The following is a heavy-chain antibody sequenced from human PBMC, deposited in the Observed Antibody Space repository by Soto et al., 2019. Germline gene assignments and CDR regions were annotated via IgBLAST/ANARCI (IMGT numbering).Heavy chain of an antibody. J-gene: IGHJ5*02. V-gene: IGHV4-30-4*01. CDR3: ARWPTTEKVDA. CDR1: GASLYNGGYF. Sequence: QVQLQESGPGLVRPSQTLSLTCSVSGASLYNGGYFWSWIRQSPGKGLEWIGHIRNSGSPYNNPSLKRRVTRPADTTMNQPPLALAAVTAADPAMYNRARWPTTEKVDAWGQGILGTVS. CDR2: IRNSGSP.